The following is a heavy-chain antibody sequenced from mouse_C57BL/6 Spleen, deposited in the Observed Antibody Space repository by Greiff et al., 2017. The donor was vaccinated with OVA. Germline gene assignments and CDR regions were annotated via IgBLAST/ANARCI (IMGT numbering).Heavy chain of an antibody. J-gene: IGHJ2*01. V-gene: IGHV1-63*01. CDR3: ARGGSNYCFDY. Sequence: QVQLKQSGAELVRPGTSVKMSCKASGYTFTNYWIGWAKQRPGHGLEWIGDIYPGGGYTNYNEKFKGKATLTADKSSSTAYMQFSSLTSEDSAIYYCARGGSNYCFDYWGQGTTLTVSS. CDR2: IYPGGGYT. D-gene: IGHD2-5*01. CDR1: GYTFTNYW.